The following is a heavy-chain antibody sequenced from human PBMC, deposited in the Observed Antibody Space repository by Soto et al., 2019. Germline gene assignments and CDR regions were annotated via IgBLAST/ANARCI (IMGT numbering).Heavy chain of an antibody. CDR3: ARHGDIATRRSANDY. J-gene: IGHJ4*02. CDR2: IDPSDSYT. V-gene: IGHV5-10-1*01. D-gene: IGHD6-6*01. Sequence: GESLKISCKGSGYSFTTYWISWVRQMPGKGLEWMGRIDPSDSYTNYSPSFRGHVIISIGKSISTAYLQWSSLKASDTAMYYCARHGDIATRRSANDYWGQGALVTVSS. CDR1: GYSFTTYW.